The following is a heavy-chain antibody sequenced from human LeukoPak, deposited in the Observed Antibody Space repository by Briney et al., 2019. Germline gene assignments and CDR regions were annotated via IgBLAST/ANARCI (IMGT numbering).Heavy chain of an antibody. CDR3: ARMYSSSWYYFDY. Sequence: SETLSLTCTVSGGSISSGDYYWSWIRQPPGKGLEWIGYIYYSGSTNYNPSLKSRVTISVDTSKNQFSLKLSSVTAADTAVYYCARMYSSSWYYFDYWGQGTLVTVSS. J-gene: IGHJ4*02. D-gene: IGHD6-13*01. V-gene: IGHV4-61*08. CDR2: IYYSGST. CDR1: GGSISSGDYY.